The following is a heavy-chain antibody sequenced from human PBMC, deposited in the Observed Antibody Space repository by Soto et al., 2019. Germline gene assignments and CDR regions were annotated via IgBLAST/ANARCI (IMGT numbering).Heavy chain of an antibody. V-gene: IGHV1-69*01. Sequence: QVQLVQSGAEVKKPGSSVKVSCKASGGTFSSYAISWVRQAPGQGLEWMGGIIPIFGTANYAQKFQGRVTITADESTSTAYMELSSLRSEDTAVYYCAGDRAGDDILTGLDWFDPWGQGPLVTVSS. D-gene: IGHD3-9*01. CDR2: IIPIFGTA. CDR3: AGDRAGDDILTGLDWFDP. CDR1: GGTFSSYA. J-gene: IGHJ5*02.